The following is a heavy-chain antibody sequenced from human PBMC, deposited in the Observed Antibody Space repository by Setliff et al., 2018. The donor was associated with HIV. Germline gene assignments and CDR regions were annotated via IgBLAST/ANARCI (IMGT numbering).Heavy chain of an antibody. CDR2: INHDGST. D-gene: IGHD3-3*01. CDR3: ARHKTNYDFYAFDV. CDR1: GGSFSGYY. V-gene: IGHV4-34*01. J-gene: IGHJ3*01. Sequence: PSATLSLTCAVYGGSFSGYYWNWIRQSPGKGLEWIGEINHDGSTNYNPSLKSRVTMSVATSRSQFSLKLRSVTAADTAVYYCARHKTNYDFYAFDVWVQGTMVSV.